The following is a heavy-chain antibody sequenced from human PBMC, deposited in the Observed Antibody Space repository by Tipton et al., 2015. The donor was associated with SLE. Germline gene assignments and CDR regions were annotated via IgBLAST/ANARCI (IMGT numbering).Heavy chain of an antibody. CDR1: GFTFNSYA. V-gene: IGHV3-30-3*01. CDR2: ISYDGSNK. Sequence: RSLRLSCAASGFTFNSYAMHWVRQAPGKGLEWVAVISYDGSNKYYADSVKGRFTISRDNSKNTLYLQMNSLRAEDTAVYYCARAGFDYWGQGTLVTVSS. CDR3: ARAGFDY. J-gene: IGHJ4*02.